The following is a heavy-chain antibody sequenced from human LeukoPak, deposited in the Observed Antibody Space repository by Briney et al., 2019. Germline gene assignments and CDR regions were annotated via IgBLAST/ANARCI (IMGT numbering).Heavy chain of an antibody. D-gene: IGHD3-10*01. V-gene: IGHV1-3*01. CDR2: INPGNGNT. CDR1: GYTFTSYA. CDR3: ARELLWFGDAVYYGMDV. Sequence: ASVKVSCKASGYTFTSYAMNWVRQAPGQGLEWMGWINPGNGNTKYSQKFQGRVTITRDTSASSAYMDLSSLRSEDTAVYYCARELLWFGDAVYYGMDVWGQGTTVTVSS. J-gene: IGHJ6*02.